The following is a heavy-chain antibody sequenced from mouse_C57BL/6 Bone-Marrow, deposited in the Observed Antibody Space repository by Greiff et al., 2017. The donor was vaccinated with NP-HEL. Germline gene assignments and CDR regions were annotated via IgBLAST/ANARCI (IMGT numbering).Heavy chain of an antibody. CDR1: GYTFTDYN. CDR3: ARRDGYYLYYFDY. Sequence: VQLKQSGPELVKPGASVKIPCKASGYTFTDYNMDWVKQSHGKSLEWIGDINPNNGGTIYNQKFKGKATLTVDKSSSTSYMELRSLTSEDTAVYYCARRDGYYLYYFDYWGQGTTLTVSS. D-gene: IGHD2-3*01. V-gene: IGHV1-18*01. J-gene: IGHJ2*01. CDR2: INPNNGGT.